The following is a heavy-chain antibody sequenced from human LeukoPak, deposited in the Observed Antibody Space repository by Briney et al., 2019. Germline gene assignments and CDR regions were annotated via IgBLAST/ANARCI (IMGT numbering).Heavy chain of an antibody. Sequence: GGSLARACVASGVSLSGHWVRWLRLAPGKWLVWVSRISTDGGSTAYADSVRGRFTISRDNARNTLYLQMNSLRAEDTAVYYCAREMRYSSTHYFDYWGQGTLVTVSS. J-gene: IGHJ4*02. D-gene: IGHD6-13*01. CDR1: GVSLSGHW. CDR3: AREMRYSSTHYFDY. V-gene: IGHV3-74*01. CDR2: ISTDGGST.